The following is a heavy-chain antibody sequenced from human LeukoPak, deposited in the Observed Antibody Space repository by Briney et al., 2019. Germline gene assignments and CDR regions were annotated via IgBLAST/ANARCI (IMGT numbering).Heavy chain of an antibody. V-gene: IGHV4-39*01. CDR1: GGSISSSSYY. J-gene: IGHJ4*02. D-gene: IGHD2-21*02. CDR2: IYYSGST. Sequence: PSETLSLTCTVSGGSISSSSYYWGWIRQPPGKGLEWIGSIYYSGSTYYNPSLKSRVTISVDTSKNQFSLKLSSVTAADTAVYYCARLARSTLAYCGGDCYALFDYWGQGTLVTVSS. CDR3: ARLARSTLAYCGGDCYALFDY.